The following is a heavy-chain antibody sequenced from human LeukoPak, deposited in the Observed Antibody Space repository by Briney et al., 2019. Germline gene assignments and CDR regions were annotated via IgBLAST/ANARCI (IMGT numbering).Heavy chain of an antibody. CDR3: ARMTTVTYFYYYYGMDV. D-gene: IGHD4-17*01. CDR1: GGSISSYY. V-gene: IGHV4-59*01. J-gene: IGHJ6*02. CDR2: IYYSGST. Sequence: PSETLSLTCTVSGGSISSYYWSWIRQPPGKGLEWIGYIYYSGSTNYNPSLKSRVTISVDTSKNQFSLKLSSVTAADTAVYYCARMTTVTYFYYYYGMDVWGQGTTVTVSS.